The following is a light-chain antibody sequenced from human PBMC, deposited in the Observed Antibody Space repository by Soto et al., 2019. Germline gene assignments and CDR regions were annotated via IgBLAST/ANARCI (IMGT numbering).Light chain of an antibody. Sequence: EIVMTQSPATLSVSPGERATLSCRTSQSVSSNLAWYHQKPGQAPSLLIYDASTRATGISARFSGSGSGTEFTLTISSLQSEDFAVYYCQQYHHWPLTFGGGTKVEIK. CDR3: QQYHHWPLT. V-gene: IGKV3D-15*01. CDR2: DAS. J-gene: IGKJ4*01. CDR1: QSVSSN.